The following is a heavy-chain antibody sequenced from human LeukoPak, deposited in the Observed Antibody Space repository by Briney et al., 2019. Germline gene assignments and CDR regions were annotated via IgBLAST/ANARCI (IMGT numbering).Heavy chain of an antibody. CDR2: ISGSGGST. V-gene: IGHV3-23*01. D-gene: IGHD6-13*01. Sequence: PGGSLRLSCAASGFTFSSYGMSWVRQAPGKGLEWVSAISGSGGSTYYADSVKGRFTISRDNSKNTLYLQMNSLRAEDTAVYYCAKETGSSWYLYYYYYMDVWGKGTTVTISS. CDR1: GFTFSSYG. CDR3: AKETGSSWYLYYYYYMDV. J-gene: IGHJ6*03.